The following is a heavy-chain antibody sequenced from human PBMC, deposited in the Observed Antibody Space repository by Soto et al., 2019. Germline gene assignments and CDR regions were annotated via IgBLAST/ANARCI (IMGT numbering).Heavy chain of an antibody. D-gene: IGHD2-2*01. CDR3: ARSQGSSTSLEIYYYYYYGMDV. J-gene: IGHJ6*02. Sequence: ASVKVSCKASGGTFSSYAISWVRQAPGQGLEWMGGIIPISETTNYAQKFQGRVTITADESKSTAYMELSSLRSEDTAVYYCARSQGSSTSLEIYYYYYYGMDVWGQGTTFTVSS. CDR1: GGTFSSYA. CDR2: IIPISETT. V-gene: IGHV1-69*13.